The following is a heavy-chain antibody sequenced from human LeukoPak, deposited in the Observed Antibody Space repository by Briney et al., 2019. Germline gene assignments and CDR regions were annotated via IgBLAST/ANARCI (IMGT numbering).Heavy chain of an antibody. Sequence: PGESLRLSCVASGFTFGGSPMSWVRQAPGKGLEWVSTISGGGGSTFYADSVKGRFTISRDNSKNTLFLQMNSLGAEDTAVYYCFKDQLLSVWGRGTLVTVSS. J-gene: IGHJ4*02. CDR1: GFTFGGSP. CDR3: FKDQLLSV. V-gene: IGHV3-23*01. CDR2: ISGGGGST. D-gene: IGHD1-1*01.